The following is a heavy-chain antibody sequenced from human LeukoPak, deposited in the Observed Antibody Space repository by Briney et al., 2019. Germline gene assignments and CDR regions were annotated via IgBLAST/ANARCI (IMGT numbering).Heavy chain of an antibody. D-gene: IGHD2-21*02. CDR1: GGSIRSSSYY. CDR3: AREAYWGGDCYSGFDY. Sequence: PSETLSLTCTVSGGSIRSSSYYWGWIRQPPGKGLEWIGYIYYSGSTNYNPSLKSRVTISVDTSKNQFSLKLSSVTAADTAVYYCAREAYWGGDCYSGFDYWGQGTLVTVSS. V-gene: IGHV4-61*01. J-gene: IGHJ4*02. CDR2: IYYSGST.